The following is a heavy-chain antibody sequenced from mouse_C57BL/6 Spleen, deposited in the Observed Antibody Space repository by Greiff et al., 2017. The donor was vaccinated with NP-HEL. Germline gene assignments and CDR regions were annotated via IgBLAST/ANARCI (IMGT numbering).Heavy chain of an antibody. CDR1: GYTFTDYE. Sequence: VQLQQSGAELVRPGASVTLSCKASGYTFTDYEMHWVKQTPVHGLEWIGAIDPETGGTAYNQKFKGKAILTADKSSSTAYMELRSLTSEDSAVYYCTRSRNYGDYLDYWGQGTTLTVSS. CDR3: TRSRNYGDYLDY. CDR2: IDPETGGT. V-gene: IGHV1-15*01. J-gene: IGHJ2*01. D-gene: IGHD2-1*01.